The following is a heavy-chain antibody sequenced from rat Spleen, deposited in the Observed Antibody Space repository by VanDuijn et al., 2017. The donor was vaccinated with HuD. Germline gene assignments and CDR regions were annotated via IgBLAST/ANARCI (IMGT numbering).Heavy chain of an antibody. D-gene: IGHD2-3*01. CDR1: GFSLTDYS. Sequence: EVQLKESGPGLVQPSQTLSLTCTVSGFSLTDYSVHWVRQPPGKGLEWMGVMWSGGSTAYNSALKSRLSISRDTSKSQVFLKMNSLQTEDTATYYCARANRDIYAHFDYWGQGVMVTVSS. J-gene: IGHJ2*01. CDR2: MWSGGST. CDR3: ARANRDIYAHFDY. V-gene: IGHV2S63*01.